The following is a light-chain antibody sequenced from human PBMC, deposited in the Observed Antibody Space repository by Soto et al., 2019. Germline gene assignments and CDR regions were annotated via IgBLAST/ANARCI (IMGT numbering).Light chain of an antibody. CDR2: GNS. CDR1: SSNIGAGYD. V-gene: IGLV1-40*01. J-gene: IGLJ2*01. CDR3: QSYDSSLSVV. Sequence: VLPQPPSVSGAPGQRVTISCTGSSSNIGAGYDVHWYQQLPGTAPKLLIYGNSNRPSGVPDRFSGSKSGTSASLAITGLQAEDEADYYCQSYDSSLSVVFGGGTKLTVL.